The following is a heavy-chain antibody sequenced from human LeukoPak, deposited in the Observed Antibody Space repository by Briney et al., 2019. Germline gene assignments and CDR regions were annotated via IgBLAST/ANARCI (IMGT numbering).Heavy chain of an antibody. V-gene: IGHV1-69*06. CDR3: ARDRRNYYGSGSYYNLDY. Sequence: SVKVSCKASGGTFSGYAISWVRQAPGQGLEWMGGIIPIFGTANYAQKFQGRVTITADKSTSTAYMELSSLRSEDTAVYYCARDRRNYYGSGSYYNLDYWGQGTLVTVSS. CDR2: IIPIFGTA. CDR1: GGTFSGYA. D-gene: IGHD3-10*01. J-gene: IGHJ4*02.